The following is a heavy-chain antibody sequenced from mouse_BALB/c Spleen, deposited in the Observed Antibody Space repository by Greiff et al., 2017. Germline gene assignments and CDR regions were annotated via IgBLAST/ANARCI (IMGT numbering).Heavy chain of an antibody. CDR1: GYTFTSYW. CDR3: TNFYYGNYGDY. J-gene: IGHJ2*01. D-gene: IGHD2-1*01. Sequence: VQLQQSGAELVKPGASVKMSCKASGYTFTSYWMHWVKQRPGQGLEWIGTIDPSDSYTSYNQKFKGKATLTVDTSSSTAYMQLSSLTSEDSAVYYCTNFYYGNYGDYWGQGTTLTVSS. CDR2: IDPSDSYT. V-gene: IGHV1S127*01.